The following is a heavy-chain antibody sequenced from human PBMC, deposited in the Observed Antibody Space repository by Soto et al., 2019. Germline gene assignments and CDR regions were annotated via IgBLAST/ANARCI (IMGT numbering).Heavy chain of an antibody. CDR3: ARGYCSSTSCYGVRWFDP. J-gene: IGHJ5*02. D-gene: IGHD2-2*01. V-gene: IGHV1-18*01. CDR1: GYTFTSYG. Sequence: QVQLVQSGAEVKKPGASVKVSCKASGYTFTSYGISWVRQAPGQGLEWMGWISAYNGNTNYAQKLQGRVTMTTDTSTGTGYIGLRRLGSDDKAVDFCARGYCSSTSCYGVRWFDPWGQGTLVTVSS. CDR2: ISAYNGNT.